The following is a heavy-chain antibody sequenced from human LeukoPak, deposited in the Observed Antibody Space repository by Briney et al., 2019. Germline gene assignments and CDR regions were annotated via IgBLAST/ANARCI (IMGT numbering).Heavy chain of an antibody. CDR1: GFTFSTFA. D-gene: IGHD3-10*01. J-gene: IGHJ3*02. V-gene: IGHV3-23*01. CDR3: ARGDAGSTFSAFDI. Sequence: GGSLRLSCAASGFTFSTFAMNWVRQAPGKGLEWVSAISDNGDSTYYADSVKGLFTISRDDSKNTLYLQMNSLRAEDTAVYYCARGDAGSTFSAFDIWGQGTMVTVSS. CDR2: ISDNGDST.